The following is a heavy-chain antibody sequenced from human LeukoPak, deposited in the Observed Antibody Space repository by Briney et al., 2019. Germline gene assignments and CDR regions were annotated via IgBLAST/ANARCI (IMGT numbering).Heavy chain of an antibody. V-gene: IGHV4-39*07. CDR2: IYSSGST. Sequence: GSLRLSCAASGFTFSSYSMNWVRQPPGKGLEWIGSIYSSGSTYYNPSLKSRVTISVDTSKNQFSLKLSSVTAADTAVYYCARDGGNDYGDYGNWFDPWGQGTLVTVSS. J-gene: IGHJ5*02. CDR3: ARDGGNDYGDYGNWFDP. D-gene: IGHD4-17*01. CDR1: GFTFSSYS.